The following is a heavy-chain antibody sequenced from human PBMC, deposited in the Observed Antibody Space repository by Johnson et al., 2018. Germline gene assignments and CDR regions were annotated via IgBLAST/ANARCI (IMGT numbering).Heavy chain of an antibody. CDR1: GFTFSSYG. CDR2: IWSDARDQ. D-gene: IGHD3-9*01. J-gene: IGHJ3*02. V-gene: IGHV3-33*01. Sequence: QVQLVQSGGGVVQPGRSLRLSCAASGFTFSSYGMHWVRQAPGKGLEWVAFIWSDARDQKYAESVKGRFTISRDNSQNTLYLQMKSLRAEDTAVYYCARRSVALTGNDACVMWGQGTMVTVSS. CDR3: ARRSVALTGNDACVM.